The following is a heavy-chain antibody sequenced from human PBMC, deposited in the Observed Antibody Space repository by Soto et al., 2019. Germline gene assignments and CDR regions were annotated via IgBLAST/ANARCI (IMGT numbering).Heavy chain of an antibody. CDR1: GGSISSSSYY. Sequence: LSLACTVSGGSISSSSYYWGWIRQPPGKGLEWIGSIYYSGSTYYNPSLKSRVTISVDTSKNQFSLKLSSVTAADTAVYYCARQAGSSWYDHYYYYGMDVWGQGTTVTVSS. J-gene: IGHJ6*02. D-gene: IGHD6-13*01. V-gene: IGHV4-39*01. CDR2: IYYSGST. CDR3: ARQAGSSWYDHYYYYGMDV.